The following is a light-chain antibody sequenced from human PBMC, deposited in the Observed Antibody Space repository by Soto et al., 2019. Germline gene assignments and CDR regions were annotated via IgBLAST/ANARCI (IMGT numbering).Light chain of an antibody. CDR1: QSVSSSY. V-gene: IGKV3-20*01. CDR3: QQYGSSPWT. CDR2: GAS. J-gene: IGKJ1*01. Sequence: EIVLTQSPGTLSLSPGERATLSCRASQSVSSSYLAWYQQKPGQAPRLLIYGASSRATGIPDRFSGSGSGTDFTLTISRLEPEAFAVSYCQQYGSSPWTFGQGTKVEIK.